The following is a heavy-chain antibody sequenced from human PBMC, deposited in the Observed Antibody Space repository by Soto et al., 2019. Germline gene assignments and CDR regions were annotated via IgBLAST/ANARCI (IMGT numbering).Heavy chain of an antibody. CDR1: GYSFTSYW. CDR2: IYPGDSDT. CDR3: ARRDGRVYRGYSGYDFVGGNWFDP. V-gene: IGHV5-51*01. Sequence: RGESLKISCKGSGYSFTSYWIGWVRQMPGKGLEWMGIIYPGDSDTRYSPSFQGQVTISADKSISTAYLQWSSLKASDTAMYYCARRDGRVYRGYSGYDFVGGNWFDPWGQGTLVTVSS. D-gene: IGHD5-12*01. J-gene: IGHJ5*02.